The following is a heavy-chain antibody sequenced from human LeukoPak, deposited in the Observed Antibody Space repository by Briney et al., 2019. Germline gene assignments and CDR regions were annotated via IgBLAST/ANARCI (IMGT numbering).Heavy chain of an antibody. Sequence: GGSLRLSCAASGFTFSSYSMNWVRQAPGKGLEWVSSISSSSSYIYYADSVKGRFTISRDNAQNSMSLQMNSLRAEDTAVYYCARARPPGARLWLNWFDPWGQGTLVTVSS. CDR3: ARARPPGARLWLNWFDP. V-gene: IGHV3-21*01. CDR1: GFTFSSYS. CDR2: ISSSSSYI. J-gene: IGHJ5*02. D-gene: IGHD5-18*01.